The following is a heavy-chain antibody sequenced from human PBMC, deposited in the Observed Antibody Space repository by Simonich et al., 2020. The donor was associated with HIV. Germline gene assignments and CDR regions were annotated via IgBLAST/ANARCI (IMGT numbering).Heavy chain of an antibody. CDR1: GFPFVDYA. J-gene: IGHJ4*02. CDR2: ISWNSGSI. V-gene: IGHV3-9*03. D-gene: IGHD6-6*01. CDR3: AKDRYSSSSGSFDY. Sequence: EVQLVESGGGLVQPGRSLRLSCAASGFPFVDYAMHWVRQAPGKGLEWVSGISWNSGSIGYADSVKGRVTISRDNAKNSLYLQMNSLRAEDMALYYCAKDRYSSSSGSFDYWGQGTLVTVSS.